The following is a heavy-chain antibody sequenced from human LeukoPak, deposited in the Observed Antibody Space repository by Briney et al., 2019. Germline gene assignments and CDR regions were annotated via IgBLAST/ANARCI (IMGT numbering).Heavy chain of an antibody. J-gene: IGHJ4*02. CDR3: ARGQAAGTSSFDY. CDR2: INHSGST. CDR1: GGSFSGYY. V-gene: IGHV4-34*01. Sequence: SETLSLTCAVYGGSFSGYYWSWIRQPPGKGLEWIGEINHSGSTNYNPSLKSRVTISVDTSKNQFSLKLSSVTAADTAVYYCARGQAAGTSSFDYWGQGTLVTVSS. D-gene: IGHD6-13*01.